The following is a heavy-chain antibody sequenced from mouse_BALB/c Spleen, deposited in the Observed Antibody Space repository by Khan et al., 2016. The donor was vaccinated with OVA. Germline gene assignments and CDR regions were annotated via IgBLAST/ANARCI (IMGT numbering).Heavy chain of an antibody. J-gene: IGHJ3*01. V-gene: IGHV1S22*01. CDR3: TRGGYYGKALFAY. Sequence: LQQSGSELVRPGASVKLSCKASGYTFTSYWMHWVKQRHGQGLEWIGNIYPGSGSTTYDEKFKSKGTLTVATSSSTAYMHLSSLTSDDSAVYYCTRGGYYGKALFAYWGQGTLVTVSA. CDR1: GYTFTSYW. D-gene: IGHD2-1*01. CDR2: IYPGSGST.